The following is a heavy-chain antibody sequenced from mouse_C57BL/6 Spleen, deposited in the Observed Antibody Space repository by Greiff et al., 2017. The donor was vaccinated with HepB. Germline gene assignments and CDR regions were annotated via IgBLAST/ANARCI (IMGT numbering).Heavy chain of an antibody. J-gene: IGHJ3*01. V-gene: IGHV2-9*01. D-gene: IGHD2-2*01. CDR3: AKHNYGYPFAY. CDR1: GFSLTSYG. Sequence: VKLVESPGLVAPSQSLSITCTVSGFSLTSYGVEWFRQPPGKGLEWLGVIWGGGSTNYNSALMSRLSISKHNSKSQVILKMNSMQTDDTAMYYCAKHNYGYPFAYWGQGPLVTVSA. CDR2: IWGGGST.